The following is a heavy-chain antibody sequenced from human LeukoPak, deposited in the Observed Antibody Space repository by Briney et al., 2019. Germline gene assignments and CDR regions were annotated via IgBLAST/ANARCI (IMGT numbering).Heavy chain of an antibody. CDR3: ARDPDVYDILTGYFYGMDV. V-gene: IGHV1-18*01. D-gene: IGHD3-9*01. CDR2: ISTHNGNT. Sequence: ASVKVSCKASGYTFSNYGISWVRQAPGQGLEWMGWISTHNGNTNYAQKFQGRVTMTTDTSTSIAYMELRSLRSDDTAVYYCARDPDVYDILTGYFYGMDVWGQGTTVTVSS. CDR1: GYTFSNYG. J-gene: IGHJ6*02.